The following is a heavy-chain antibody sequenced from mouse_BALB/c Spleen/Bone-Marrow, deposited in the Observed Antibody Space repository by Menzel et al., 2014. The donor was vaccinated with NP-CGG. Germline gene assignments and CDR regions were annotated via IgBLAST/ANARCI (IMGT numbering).Heavy chain of an antibody. J-gene: IGHJ4*01. CDR2: ISSGSSTI. CDR1: GFTFSSFG. V-gene: IGHV5-17*02. CDR3: ARSTMITTGYFYAIHY. D-gene: IGHD2-4*01. Sequence: EVKLVESGGGLVQPGGSRKVSCAASGFTFSSFGMHWVRQAPEKGLEWVAYISSGSSTIYYADTVKGRFTISRDNPKNTLFLQMTSLRSEDTAMYYCARSTMITTGYFYAIHYWGQGTLGTVS.